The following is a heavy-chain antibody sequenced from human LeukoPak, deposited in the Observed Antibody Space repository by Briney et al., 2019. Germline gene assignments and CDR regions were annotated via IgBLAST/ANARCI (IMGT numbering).Heavy chain of an antibody. CDR3: VRDLWGFDY. D-gene: IGHD7-27*01. J-gene: IGHJ4*02. Sequence: GGSLRLSCSVSGGSISDLTMHWVRQAPGKGLGYVSVVNTDGGSTHYGDSVRGRFTVSRDNSKNAVYLQMSSLTSDDTAVYYCVRDLWGFDYWGQGTLVTVSS. V-gene: IGHV3-64D*06. CDR1: GGSISDLT. CDR2: VNTDGGST.